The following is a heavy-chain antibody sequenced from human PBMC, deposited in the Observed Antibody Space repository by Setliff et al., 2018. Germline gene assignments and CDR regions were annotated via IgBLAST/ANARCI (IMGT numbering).Heavy chain of an antibody. CDR3: ARSRGVTTTLAKFYFDS. V-gene: IGHV2-70*17. J-gene: IGHJ4*02. Sequence: GSGPTLVNPTQTLTLTCTFSGFSLGTSGVSVSWIRQPPGKALEWLARIDWDGDKFYSASLQTRLTISKYTSKNQVVLTMANMDPVDTGTYFCARSRGVTTTLAKFYFDSWGQGTLVTVSS. CDR1: GFSLGTSGVS. CDR2: IDWDGDK. D-gene: IGHD4-4*01.